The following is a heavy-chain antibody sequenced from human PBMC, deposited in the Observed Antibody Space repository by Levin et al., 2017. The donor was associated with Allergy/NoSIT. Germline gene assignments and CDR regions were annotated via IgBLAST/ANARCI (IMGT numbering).Heavy chain of an antibody. Sequence: SETLSLTCTVSGGSISSGDYYWSWIRQPPGKGLEWIGYIYYSGSTYYNPSLKSRVTISVDTSKNQFSLKLSSVTAADTAVYYCAGLPRRWLRHDAFDIWGQGTMVTISS. V-gene: IGHV4-30-4*01. CDR3: AGLPRRWLRHDAFDI. D-gene: IGHD5-12*01. J-gene: IGHJ3*02. CDR1: GGSISSGDYY. CDR2: IYYSGST.